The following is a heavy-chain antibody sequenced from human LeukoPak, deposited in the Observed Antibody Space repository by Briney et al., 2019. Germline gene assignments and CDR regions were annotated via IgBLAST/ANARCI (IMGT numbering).Heavy chain of an antibody. CDR1: EFIFGNFW. CDR2: IKQDGSEK. D-gene: IGHD2-2*01. CDR3: ARGGYCSPTTCFGFDP. Sequence: PGGSLRLSCVASEFIFGNFWMSWVRQAPGKGLEWVANIKQDGSEKYYVDSVKGRFTISRDNAKNSLYLQMNSLRAEDTAMYFCARGGYCSPTTCFGFDPWGQGTLVTVSP. V-gene: IGHV3-7*03. J-gene: IGHJ5*02.